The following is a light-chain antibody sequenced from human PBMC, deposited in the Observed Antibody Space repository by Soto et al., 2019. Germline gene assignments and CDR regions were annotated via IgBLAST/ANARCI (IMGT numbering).Light chain of an antibody. CDR1: QSVSSSY. CDR2: GAS. Sequence: EIVLTQSPGTLSLSPGERATLSCRASQSVSSSYLAWYQQKPGQAPRLLIYGASSRATGIPDRFSGSGSGTDFTLTISSLQSEDFAVYYCQQYNNWPVFGQGTKVDI. CDR3: QQYNNWPV. J-gene: IGKJ1*01. V-gene: IGKV3-20*01.